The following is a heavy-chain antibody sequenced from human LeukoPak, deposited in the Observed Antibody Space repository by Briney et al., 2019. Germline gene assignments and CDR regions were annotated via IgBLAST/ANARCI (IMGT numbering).Heavy chain of an antibody. D-gene: IGHD6-13*01. V-gene: IGHV1-24*01. J-gene: IGHJ5*02. Sequence: ASVKVSCKVSGYTLTELSMHWVRQAPGKGLEWMGGFDPEDGETIYAQKFQGRVTMTEDTSTDTAYMELSSLRSEDTAVYYCATPFRLSMAAAGTWHNWSTPGAREPWSPSPQ. CDR1: GYTLTELS. CDR2: FDPEDGET. CDR3: ATPFRLSMAAAGTWHNWSTP.